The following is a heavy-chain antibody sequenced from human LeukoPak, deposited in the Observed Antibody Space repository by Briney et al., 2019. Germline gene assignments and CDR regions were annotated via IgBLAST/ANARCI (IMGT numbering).Heavy chain of an antibody. J-gene: IGHJ3*02. CDR3: ARAARWYCSGGSCHSFDAFDI. CDR1: GYSFTSYW. V-gene: IGHV5-51*01. D-gene: IGHD2-15*01. CDR2: IYPGDSDT. Sequence: PGESLKISCKGSGYSFTSYWIGWVRQMPGKGLEWMGIIYPGDSDTRYSPSFQGQVTISADKSISTAYLQWSSLKASDTAMYSCARAARWYCSGGSCHSFDAFDIWGQGTMATVSS.